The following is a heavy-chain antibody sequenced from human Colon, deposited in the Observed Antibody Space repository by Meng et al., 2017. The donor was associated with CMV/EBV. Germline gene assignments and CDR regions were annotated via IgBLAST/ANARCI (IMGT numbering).Heavy chain of an antibody. V-gene: IGHV1-18*01. CDR1: GYTFTNFG. J-gene: IGHJ4*02. CDR2: ISPYNGDT. CDR3: ARELARGGY. Sequence: QVLLVQSGAEVKKPGASVKVSCKTSGYTFTNFGISWLRQAPGQGLEWMAYISPYNGDTNYAQRFQGRVALTTDTSTSTVYMELGSLTSDDTAMYYCARELARGGYWGQGTLVTVSS.